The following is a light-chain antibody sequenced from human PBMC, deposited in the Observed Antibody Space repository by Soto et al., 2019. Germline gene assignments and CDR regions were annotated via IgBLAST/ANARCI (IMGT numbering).Light chain of an antibody. CDR2: DVS. CDR1: SSDVGGYDY. V-gene: IGLV2-14*01. J-gene: IGLJ1*01. Sequence: QSVLTQPASVSGSPGQSITISCTGTSSDVGGYDYVSWYQQHPGEGPKLMIYDVSNRPSGVSNRFSGSKSGNTASLTISGLQAEDEADYYRSPYTSSSTYVFGSGTKVTVL. CDR3: SPYTSSSTYV.